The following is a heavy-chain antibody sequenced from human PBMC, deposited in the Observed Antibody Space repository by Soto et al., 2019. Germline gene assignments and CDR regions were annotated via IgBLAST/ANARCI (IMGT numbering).Heavy chain of an antibody. D-gene: IGHD3-22*01. CDR2: IHYSGST. J-gene: IGHJ4*02. V-gene: IGHV4-59*04. CDR3: ASQHYYDSSGYYVVY. CDR1: GGSISSYY. Sequence: SETLSLTYTVSGGSISSYYWGWIRQPPGKGLEWIGNIHYSGSTYYDSSLQSRVTISIDTSKNQFSLKLSSVTATDTAVYYCASQHYYDSSGYYVVYWGQGTLVTVSS.